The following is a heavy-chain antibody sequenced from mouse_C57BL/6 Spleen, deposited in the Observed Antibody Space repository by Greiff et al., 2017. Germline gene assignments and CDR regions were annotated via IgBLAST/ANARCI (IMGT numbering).Heavy chain of an antibody. CDR1: GYTFTSYW. CDR2: IDPSDSYT. V-gene: IGHV1-69*01. D-gene: IGHD1-1*01. CDR3: ARDYGSSYHWYFDV. Sequence: VLLQQPGAELVMPGASVKLSCKASGYTFTSYWMHWVKQRPGQGLEWIGEIDPSDSYTNYNQKFKGKSTLTVDKSSSTAYMQLSSLTSEDSAVYYCARDYGSSYHWYFDVWGTGTTVTVSS. J-gene: IGHJ1*03.